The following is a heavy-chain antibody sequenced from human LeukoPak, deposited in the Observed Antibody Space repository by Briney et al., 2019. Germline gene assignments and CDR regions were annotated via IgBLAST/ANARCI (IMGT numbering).Heavy chain of an antibody. J-gene: IGHJ4*02. CDR1: GFPFSSYW. CDR3: SRSQFDY. V-gene: IGHV3-74*03. Sequence: PGGSLRLSCEPSGFPFSSYWMLWVRQAPGKGLVWVSRISGDGTIKTYADFVRGRFTISRDNTKNILYLQMNSLRVEDTAMYFCSRSQFDYWGQGVLVTVSS. CDR2: ISGDGTIK.